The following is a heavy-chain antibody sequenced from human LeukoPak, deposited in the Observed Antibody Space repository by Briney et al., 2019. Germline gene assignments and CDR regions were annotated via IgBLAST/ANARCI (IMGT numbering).Heavy chain of an antibody. CDR2: IYYSGST. D-gene: IGHD3-3*01. CDR1: GGSISSGDYY. Sequence: SETLSLTCTVSGGSISSGDYYWSWIRQPPGKGLEWIGYIYYSGSTYYNPSLKSRVTISVDTSKNQFSLKLSSVTAADTAVYYRARESRDFWSGINWFDPWGQGTLVTVSS. CDR3: ARESRDFWSGINWFDP. V-gene: IGHV4-30-4*01. J-gene: IGHJ5*02.